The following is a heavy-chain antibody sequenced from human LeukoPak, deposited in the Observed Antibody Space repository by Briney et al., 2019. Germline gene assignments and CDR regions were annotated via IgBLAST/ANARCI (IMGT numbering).Heavy chain of an antibody. D-gene: IGHD3-22*01. CDR2: ISDDGTNR. CDR1: GFTFSTYG. Sequence: WGSLRLSCAVSGFTFSTYGMHWVRQAPGKGLEWVALISDDGTNRYADSVKGRFTISRDNSENTVYLQMNSLRAEDTAVYYCVKDMFDYDSPYFDYWGQGSLVTVSS. J-gene: IGHJ4*02. CDR3: VKDMFDYDSPYFDY. V-gene: IGHV3-30*18.